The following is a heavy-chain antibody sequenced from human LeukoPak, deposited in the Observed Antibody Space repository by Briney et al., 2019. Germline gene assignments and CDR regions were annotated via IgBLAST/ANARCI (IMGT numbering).Heavy chain of an antibody. J-gene: IGHJ4*02. V-gene: IGHV3-23*01. CDR3: AKRDGYNSNPLKD. Sequence: GGSLRLSCAASEFTFSSYAMSWVRQAPGKGLEWVSAISGSGSSTYYADSVKGRFTISRDNSKNTLYLQMNNLRAEDTALYYCAKRDGYNSNPLKDWGQGTLVTVSS. CDR1: EFTFSSYA. D-gene: IGHD5-24*01. CDR2: ISGSGSST.